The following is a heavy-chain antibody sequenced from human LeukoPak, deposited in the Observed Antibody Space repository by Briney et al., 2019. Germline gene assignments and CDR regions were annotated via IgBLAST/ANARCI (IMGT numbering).Heavy chain of an antibody. Sequence: SGTLSLTCAVSGGSISSSNWWSWVRQPPGKGLEWIGEIYHSGSTNYNPSLKSRVTISVDTSKNQFSLKLSSVTAADTAVYYCARGARAAHFDYWGQGTLVTVSS. J-gene: IGHJ4*02. CDR1: GGSISSSNW. V-gene: IGHV4-4*02. D-gene: IGHD5-12*01. CDR2: IYHSGST. CDR3: ARGARAAHFDY.